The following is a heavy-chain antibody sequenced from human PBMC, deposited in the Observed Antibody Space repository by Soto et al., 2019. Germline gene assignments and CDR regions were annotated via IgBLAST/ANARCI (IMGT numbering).Heavy chain of an antibody. J-gene: IGHJ3*02. Sequence: EVQLLESGGGLVQPGGSLRLSCVASGFTFSSYAMTWVRQAPGKGLEWVSAISGDGTSTYHADSVKGRFTISRDNSKNTLYLQINSLRAEDTAVYYCAKDQRRGYLLPDAFDIWGQGTMVTVSS. CDR2: ISGDGTST. CDR1: GFTFSSYA. V-gene: IGHV3-23*01. D-gene: IGHD1-26*01. CDR3: AKDQRRGYLLPDAFDI.